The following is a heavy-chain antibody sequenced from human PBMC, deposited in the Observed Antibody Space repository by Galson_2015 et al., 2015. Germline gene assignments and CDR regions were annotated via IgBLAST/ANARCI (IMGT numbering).Heavy chain of an antibody. D-gene: IGHD2/OR15-2a*01. CDR3: ARTHLLSGPSDY. V-gene: IGHV3-11*04. CDR2: ISSSGNTI. J-gene: IGHJ4*02. CDR1: GFTFKNAW. Sequence: SLRLSCAASGFTFKNAWMSWVRQAPGKGLEWVSYISSSGNTIYYADSVRGRFTISRDNAKNSLYLQLNSLRAENTAFYFCARTHLLSGPSDYWGQGTLVTVSS.